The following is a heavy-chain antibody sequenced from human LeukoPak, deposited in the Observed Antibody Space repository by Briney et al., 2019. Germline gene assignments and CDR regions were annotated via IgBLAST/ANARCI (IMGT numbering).Heavy chain of an antibody. Sequence: GGSLRLSCAASGFTFSRYAMSWVRQAPGKGLEWVSAISGSGGSTYYADSVKGRFTISRDNSKNTLYLQMNSLRAEDTAVYYCAKDTSPEASFGELLFHYWGQGTLVTVSS. CDR1: GFTFSRYA. CDR3: AKDTSPEASFGELLFHY. J-gene: IGHJ4*02. D-gene: IGHD3-10*01. V-gene: IGHV3-23*01. CDR2: ISGSGGST.